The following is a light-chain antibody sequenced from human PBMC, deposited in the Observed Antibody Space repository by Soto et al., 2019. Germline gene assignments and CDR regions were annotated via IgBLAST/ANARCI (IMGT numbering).Light chain of an antibody. CDR2: AAS. CDR3: QQNYSTPFT. Sequence: DIQMTQSPSSLSASVGDRVTITCRASQSISSYLNWYQQKPGKAPKLLIYAASSLQSGVPSRFSVSGSGTDFTLTISSLQPEDVATYYCQQNYSTPFTFGQGTRLEMK. CDR1: QSISSY. V-gene: IGKV1-39*01. J-gene: IGKJ5*01.